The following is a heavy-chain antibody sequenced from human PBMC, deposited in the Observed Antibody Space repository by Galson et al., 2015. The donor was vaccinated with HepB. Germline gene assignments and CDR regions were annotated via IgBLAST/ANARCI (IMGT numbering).Heavy chain of an antibody. CDR1: GYTFTSYG. CDR2: ISAYNGNT. Sequence: SVKVSCKASGYTFTSYGISWVRQAPGQGLEWMGWISAYNGNTNYAQKLQGRVTMTTDTSTSTAYMELRSLRSDDTAVYYCARDSLFGGRSGSSLSNYWGQGTLVTVSS. J-gene: IGHJ4*02. D-gene: IGHD6-6*01. CDR3: ARDSLFGGRSGSSLSNY. V-gene: IGHV1-18*04.